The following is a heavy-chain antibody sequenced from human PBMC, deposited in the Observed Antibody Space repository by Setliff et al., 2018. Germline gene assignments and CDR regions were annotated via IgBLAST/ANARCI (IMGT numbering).Heavy chain of an antibody. CDR3: ARETAVAGQYYFDY. CDR2: ITRDGSET. J-gene: IGHJ4*02. Sequence: PGESLKISCTASGFTFSNYWMHWVRQAPGKGLIWVSRITRDGSETSYADSVKGRFTVSRDNAKNTLYLQMNSLRADDTAVYYCARETAVAGQYYFDYCGQGTLVTVSS. V-gene: IGHV3-74*01. D-gene: IGHD6-19*01. CDR1: GFTFSNYW.